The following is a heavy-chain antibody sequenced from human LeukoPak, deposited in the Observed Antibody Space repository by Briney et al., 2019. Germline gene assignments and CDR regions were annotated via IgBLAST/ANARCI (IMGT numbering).Heavy chain of an antibody. Sequence: GGSLRLSCAASGFTFSSYWMSWVRQAPGKGLEWVANIKQDGSEKYYVDSVKGRFTISRDNAKNSLYLQTNSLRAEDTAVYYCARDSERFLEWFYFDYWGQGTLVTVSS. V-gene: IGHV3-7*01. CDR2: IKQDGSEK. D-gene: IGHD3-3*01. CDR1: GFTFSSYW. J-gene: IGHJ4*02. CDR3: ARDSERFLEWFYFDY.